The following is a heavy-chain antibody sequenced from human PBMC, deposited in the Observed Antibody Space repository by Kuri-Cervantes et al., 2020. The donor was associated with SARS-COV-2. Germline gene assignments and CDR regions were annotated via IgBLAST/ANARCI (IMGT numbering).Heavy chain of an antibody. Sequence: GGSRRPSCAASGFKFSRTDMHWVRQAPGKGLGWVAFLSYDGNNKKCIASGKGLFTISRDNSQNTLYLLMKSLSSEDTAMYYCAKDRVGVQDFWGQGTLVTVSS. D-gene: IGHD2-21*01. CDR1: GFKFSRTD. J-gene: IGHJ4*02. CDR2: LSYDGNNK. CDR3: AKDRVGVQDF. V-gene: IGHV3-30*18.